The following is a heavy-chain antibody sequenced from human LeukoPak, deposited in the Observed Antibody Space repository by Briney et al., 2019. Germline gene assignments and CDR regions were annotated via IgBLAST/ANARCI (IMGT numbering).Heavy chain of an antibody. V-gene: IGHV4-34*01. CDR2: INHSGST. CDR3: ARVGTGGGTYYYYYYMDV. Sequence: SETLSLTCAVYGGSFSGYYWSWIRQPPGKGLEWIGEINHSGSTNYNPSLKSRVTISVDTSKNQFSLKLSSVTAADTAVYYCARVGTGGGTYYYYYYMDVWGKGTTVTISS. CDR1: GGSFSGYY. D-gene: IGHD7-27*01. J-gene: IGHJ6*03.